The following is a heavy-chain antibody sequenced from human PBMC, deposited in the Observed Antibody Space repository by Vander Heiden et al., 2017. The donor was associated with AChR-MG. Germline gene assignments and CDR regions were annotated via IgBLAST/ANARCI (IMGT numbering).Heavy chain of an antibody. D-gene: IGHD3-22*01. CDR3: ASNYYDSSGYYVS. Sequence: EVQLLESGGGLVQPGGSLRLSWSASGFTFSSYAMNWVRQAPGKGLGWVSAISGSGGSTYYADSVKGRFTISRDNSKNTLYLQMNSLRAEDTAVYYCASNYYDSSGYYVSWGQGTLVTVSS. J-gene: IGHJ4*02. V-gene: IGHV3-23*01. CDR1: GFTFSSYA. CDR2: ISGSGGST.